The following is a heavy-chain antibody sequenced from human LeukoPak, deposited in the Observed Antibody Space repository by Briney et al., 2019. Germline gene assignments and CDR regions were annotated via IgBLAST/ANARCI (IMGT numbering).Heavy chain of an antibody. J-gene: IGHJ6*04. CDR2: ISSSGSTI. V-gene: IGHV3-48*01. D-gene: IGHD3-10*02. CDR3: AELGITMIGGV. CDR1: RFTFSSYD. Sequence: GGTLRLSCAASRFTFSSYDMNWVRHAPGKGLEGVSYISSSGSTIYYADYVKGRVTISRDNAEYSLYLQMNSLSAEDTAVYYCAELGITMIGGVWGKGTTVTISS.